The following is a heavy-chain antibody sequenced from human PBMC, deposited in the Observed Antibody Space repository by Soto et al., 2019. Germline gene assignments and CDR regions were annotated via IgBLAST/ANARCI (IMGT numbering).Heavy chain of an antibody. D-gene: IGHD6-13*01. CDR2: IYATGNT. V-gene: IGHV4-39*01. CDR3: RSSSRYSTDV. J-gene: IGHJ6*02. CDR1: GGSITSSFY. Sequence: QLQLQESGPGLVKPSETLSLTCTVSGGSITSSFYWGWIRQPPGKGLEWIGSIYATGNTYYNPSLKGRVTISPDTSKNQLSLNLISVTAADTAVYYCRSSSRYSTDVWGQGATVTVSS.